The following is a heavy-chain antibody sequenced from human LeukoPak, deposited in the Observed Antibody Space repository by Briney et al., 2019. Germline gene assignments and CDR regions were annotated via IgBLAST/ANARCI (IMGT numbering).Heavy chain of an antibody. CDR2: IYTSGST. CDR3: ARERSIAARYRFDP. Sequence: PSETLSLTCTVSGGSISSYYWSWIRQPAGKGLEWIGRIYTSGSTNYNPSLKSRVTTSVDTSKNQFSLKLSSVTAADTAVYYCARERSIAARYRFDPWGQGTLVTVSS. J-gene: IGHJ5*02. CDR1: GGSISSYY. D-gene: IGHD6-6*01. V-gene: IGHV4-4*07.